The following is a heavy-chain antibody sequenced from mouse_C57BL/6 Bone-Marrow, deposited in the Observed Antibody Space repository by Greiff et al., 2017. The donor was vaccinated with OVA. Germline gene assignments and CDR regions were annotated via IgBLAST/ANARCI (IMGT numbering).Heavy chain of an antibody. Sequence: EVQLQQSGAELVRPGASVKLSCTASGFTFKDYYMHWVKQRPEQGLEWIGRIDPEDGDTEYAPKFQGKATMTADTSSNTAYLQLSSLTSEDTAVYYCTPTTLLLRGAMDYWGQGTAVTVPS. CDR2: IDPEDGDT. V-gene: IGHV14-1*01. CDR3: TPTTLLLRGAMDY. CDR1: GFTFKDYY. D-gene: IGHD1-1*01. J-gene: IGHJ4*01.